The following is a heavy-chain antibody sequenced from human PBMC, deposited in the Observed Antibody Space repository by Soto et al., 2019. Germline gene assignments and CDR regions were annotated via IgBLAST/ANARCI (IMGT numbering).Heavy chain of an antibody. D-gene: IGHD3-3*01. CDR1: GGSISSGGYS. V-gene: IGHV4-30-2*01. Sequence: PSETLSLTCAASGGSISSGGYSWSWIRQPPGKGLEWIGYIYHSGSTYYNPSLKSRVTISVDRSKNQFSLKLSSVTAADTAVYYCARGHFGVVNDWGQGTMVTVSS. CDR3: ARGHFGVVND. CDR2: IYHSGST. J-gene: IGHJ3*01.